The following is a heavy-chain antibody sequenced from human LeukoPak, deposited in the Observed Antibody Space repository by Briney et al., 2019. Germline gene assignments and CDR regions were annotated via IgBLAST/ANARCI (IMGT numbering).Heavy chain of an antibody. V-gene: IGHV3-48*03. CDR1: GFTFSSYE. CDR3: AELGITMIGGV. Sequence: PGGSLRLSCAASGFTFSSYEMNWVRQAPGKGLEWVSYISGSGSTIYYADSVKGRFTISGDNAKNSLYLQMNSLRAEDTAVYYCAELGITMIGGVWGKGTTVTISS. J-gene: IGHJ6*04. CDR2: ISGSGSTI. D-gene: IGHD3-10*02.